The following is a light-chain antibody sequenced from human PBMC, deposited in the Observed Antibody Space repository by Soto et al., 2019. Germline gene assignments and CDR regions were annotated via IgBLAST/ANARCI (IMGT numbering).Light chain of an antibody. CDR1: QSVSSSS. J-gene: IGKJ3*01. CDR3: HQYGSLLFP. V-gene: IGKV3-20*01. CDR2: VAS. Sequence: EIVLTQSPGTLSLSPGERATLSCRASQSVSSSSFAWYQQKPGQAPRLLIYVASSRATGIPVRFSGSGSGTDVTLTISRLEPEDFAVYYCHQYGSLLFPFGPGTKVDIK.